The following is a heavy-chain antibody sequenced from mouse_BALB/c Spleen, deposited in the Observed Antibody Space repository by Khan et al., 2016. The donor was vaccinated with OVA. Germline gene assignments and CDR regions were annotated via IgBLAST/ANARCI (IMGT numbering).Heavy chain of an antibody. CDR1: GFTFSRFG. CDR3: ARDSNLDY. V-gene: IGHV5-17*02. J-gene: IGHJ2*01. Sequence: EVELVESGGGLVQPGGSRKLSCAASGFTFSRFGMHWVRQAPEKGLEWVAYISSGSSSIYYADTVKGRFTISRDNPKNTLFLQMTSLRSEDTVMDYCARDSNLDYWGQGTTLTVSS. CDR2: ISSGSSSI.